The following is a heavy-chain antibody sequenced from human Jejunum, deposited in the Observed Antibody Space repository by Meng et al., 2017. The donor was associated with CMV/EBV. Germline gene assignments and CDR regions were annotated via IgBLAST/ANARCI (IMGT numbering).Heavy chain of an antibody. CDR2: INPDRGGT. D-gene: IGHD2-2*01. J-gene: IGHJ4*02. CDR3: ARAWGTSQLLSSLDS. V-gene: IGHV1-2*02. CDR1: YPFPGNH. Sequence: YPFPGNHMHWVRQAPGQGPEWMGWINPDRGGTNYAQKFQDRVTMTRETSIRTVYMEVTTLRSDDTAVYYCARAWGTSQLLSSLDSWGQGTLVTVSS.